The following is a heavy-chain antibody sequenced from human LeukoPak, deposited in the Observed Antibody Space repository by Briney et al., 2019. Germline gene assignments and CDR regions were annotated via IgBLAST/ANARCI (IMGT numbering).Heavy chain of an antibody. Sequence: SETLSLTCTVSGGSISSYYWSWIRQPPGKGLEWIGYIYYSGRTNYNPSLKSRVTISVDTSKKQFSLNLTSVTAADTAVYYCARYSSAGLEYWGQGTPVTVSS. CDR2: IYYSGRT. D-gene: IGHD2-21*01. V-gene: IGHV4-59*01. CDR3: ARYSSAGLEY. CDR1: GGSISSYY. J-gene: IGHJ4*02.